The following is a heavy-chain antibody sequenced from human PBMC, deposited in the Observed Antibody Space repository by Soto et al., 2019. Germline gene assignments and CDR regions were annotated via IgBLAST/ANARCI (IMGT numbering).Heavy chain of an antibody. CDR3: ARDQAAAGEYYYYYYGMDV. J-gene: IGHJ6*02. D-gene: IGHD6-13*01. Sequence: SETLSLTCAVSGGSISSSNWWSWVRQPPGKGLEWIGEIYHSGSTNYNPSLKSRVTISVDKSKNQFSLKLSSVTAADTAVYYCARDQAAAGEYYYYYYGMDVWGQGTTVTVSS. CDR2: IYHSGST. V-gene: IGHV4-4*02. CDR1: GGSISSSNW.